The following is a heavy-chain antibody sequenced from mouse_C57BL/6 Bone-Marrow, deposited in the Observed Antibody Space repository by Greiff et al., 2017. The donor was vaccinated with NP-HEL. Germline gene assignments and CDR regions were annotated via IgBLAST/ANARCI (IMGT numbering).Heavy chain of an antibody. V-gene: IGHV1-72*01. Sequence: VKLQQPGAELVKPGASAKLSCKASGYTFTSYWMHWVKQRPGRGLEWIGRIDPNSGGTKYNEKFKSKATLTVDKPSSTAYMQLSSLTSEDSAVYYCAIITTVDWYFDVWGTGTTVTVSS. J-gene: IGHJ1*03. D-gene: IGHD1-1*01. CDR3: AIITTVDWYFDV. CDR2: IDPNSGGT. CDR1: GYTFTSYW.